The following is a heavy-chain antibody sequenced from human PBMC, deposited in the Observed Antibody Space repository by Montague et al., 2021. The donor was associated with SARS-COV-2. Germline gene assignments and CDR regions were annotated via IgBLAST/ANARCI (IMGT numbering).Heavy chain of an antibody. D-gene: IGHD2-21*02. CDR1: GTSITSYY. CDR3: ARAYCGGDCHVGP. Sequence: SETLSLTCSVSGTSITSYYWNWIRQPPGKGLEWIGYISYSGSTNYSPSLKSRVTMSVDTSKNQMSLKLTSVTAADTAVYYCARAYCGGDCHVGPWGQGILVTVSS. CDR2: ISYSGST. V-gene: IGHV4-59*01. J-gene: IGHJ5*02.